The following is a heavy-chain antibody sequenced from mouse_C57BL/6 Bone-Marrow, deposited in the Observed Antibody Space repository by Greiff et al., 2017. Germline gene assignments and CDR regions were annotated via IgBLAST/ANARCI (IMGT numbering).Heavy chain of an antibody. V-gene: IGHV1-50*01. J-gene: IGHJ2*01. CDR3: AREELVDY. Sequence: QVQLQQPGAELVKPGASVKLSCKASGYTFTSYWMQWVKQRPGQGLEWIGEIDPSDSYTNYNQKFKGKATLTVDTSSSTAYMQLSSLTSEDSAVYYCAREELVDYWGKGTTLTVSS. D-gene: IGHD4-1*01. CDR1: GYTFTSYW. CDR2: IDPSDSYT.